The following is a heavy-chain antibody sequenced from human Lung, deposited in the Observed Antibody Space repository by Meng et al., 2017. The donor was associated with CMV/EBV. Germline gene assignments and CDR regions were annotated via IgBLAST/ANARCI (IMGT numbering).Heavy chain of an antibody. CDR2: ISSSSSYI. V-gene: IGHV3-21*06. CDR3: ARDRQNSNYGSTDY. J-gene: IGHJ4*02. Sequence: GESXKISXLGSGFDFSTYSMNWFRQAPGKGPEWVSSISSSSSYIYYADSVKGRFTVSRNNANDSLYLQMNSLRAEDTGVYYCARDRQNSNYGSTDYWGQGTLVTVSS. CDR1: GFDFSTYS. D-gene: IGHD4-11*01.